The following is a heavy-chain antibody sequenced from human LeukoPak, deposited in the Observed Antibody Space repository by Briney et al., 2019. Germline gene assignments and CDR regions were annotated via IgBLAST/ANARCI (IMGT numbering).Heavy chain of an antibody. V-gene: IGHV4-34*01. J-gene: IGHJ4*02. D-gene: IGHD3-3*01. CDR1: GGSFSGYY. Sequence: SETLSLTCAVYGGSFSGYYWSWIRQPPGKGLEWIGEINHSGSTNYNPSLKSRVTISVDTSKNQFSLELSSVTAADTAVYYCASHHYDFWSGYYIDYWGQGTLVTVSS. CDR3: ASHHYDFWSGYYIDY. CDR2: INHSGST.